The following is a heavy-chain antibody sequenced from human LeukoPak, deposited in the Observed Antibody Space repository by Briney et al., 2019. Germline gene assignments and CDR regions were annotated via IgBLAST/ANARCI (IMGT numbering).Heavy chain of an antibody. Sequence: GRSLRLSCAASGFTVSSNYMSWVRQAPGKGLEWVSVIYSGGSTYYADSVKGRFTISRDNSKNTLYLQMNSLRAEDTAVYYCAREGNYYDSSGYFRSYYYYGMDVWGQGTTVTVSS. J-gene: IGHJ6*02. CDR1: GFTVSSNY. D-gene: IGHD3-22*01. CDR3: AREGNYYDSSGYFRSYYYYGMDV. CDR2: IYSGGST. V-gene: IGHV3-66*01.